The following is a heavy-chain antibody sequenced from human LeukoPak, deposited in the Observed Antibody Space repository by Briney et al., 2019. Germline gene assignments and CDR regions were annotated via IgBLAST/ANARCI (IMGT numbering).Heavy chain of an antibody. J-gene: IGHJ6*03. Sequence: RASVKVSCKASGYTFTSYDINWVRQATGQGLEWMGWMNPNSGNTGYAQKFQGRVTMTRNTSISTAYMELSSLRSEDTAVYYCARVKDYDFWSGYSHYYYYYYMDVWGKGTTVTVS. CDR3: ARVKDYDFWSGYSHYYYYYYMDV. V-gene: IGHV1-8*01. D-gene: IGHD3-3*01. CDR2: MNPNSGNT. CDR1: GYTFTSYD.